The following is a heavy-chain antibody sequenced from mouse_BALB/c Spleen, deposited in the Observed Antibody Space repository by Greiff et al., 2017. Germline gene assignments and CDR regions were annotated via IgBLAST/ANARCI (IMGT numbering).Heavy chain of an antibody. CDR3: ARADDGYGYAMDY. D-gene: IGHD2-3*01. J-gene: IGHJ4*01. Sequence: VKLMESGPGLVAPSQSLSITCTVSGFSLTSYGVHWVRQPPGKGLEWLGVIWAGGSTNYNSALMSRLSISKDNSKSQVFLKMNSLQTDDTAMYYCARADDGYGYAMDYWGQGTSVTVSS. CDR1: GFSLTSYG. V-gene: IGHV2-9*02. CDR2: IWAGGST.